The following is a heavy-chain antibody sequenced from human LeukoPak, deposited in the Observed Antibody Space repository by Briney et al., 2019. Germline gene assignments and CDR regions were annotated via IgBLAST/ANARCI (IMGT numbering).Heavy chain of an antibody. D-gene: IGHD4-11*01. J-gene: IGHJ4*02. CDR1: GFTFSSYG. Sequence: GGSLRLSCAASGFTFSSYGMHWVRQAPGKGLEWVAVISYDGSNKYYADSVKGRFTISRDNSKNTLYLQMNSLRAEDTAVYYCAREGTLHGHYFDYWGQGTLVTVSS. CDR3: AREGTLHGHYFDY. CDR2: ISYDGSNK. V-gene: IGHV3-30*03.